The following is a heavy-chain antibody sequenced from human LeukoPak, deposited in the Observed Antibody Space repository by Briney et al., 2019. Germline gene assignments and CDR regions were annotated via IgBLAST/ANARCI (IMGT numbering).Heavy chain of an antibody. V-gene: IGHV3-23*01. CDR1: GFTFSSYA. D-gene: IGHD6-19*01. J-gene: IGHJ4*02. CDR2: ISGSGGST. CDR3: AKWLDSSGWYFLNSGFDY. Sequence: GGSLRLSCAASGFTFSSYAMSWVRQAPGKGLEWVSAISGSGGSTYYADSVKGRFTISRDNSKNTLYLQMNSLRAEGTAVYYCAKWLDSSGWYFLNSGFDYWGQGTLVTVSS.